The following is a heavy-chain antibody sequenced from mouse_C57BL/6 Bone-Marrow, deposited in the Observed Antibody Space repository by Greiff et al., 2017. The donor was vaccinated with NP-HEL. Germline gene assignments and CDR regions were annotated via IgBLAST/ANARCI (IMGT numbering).Heavy chain of an antibody. Sequence: QVQLQQSGAELARPGASVKMSCKASGYSLTSYGISWVQQRTGQGLEWIGEIYPRSGNTYYNEKFKGKATLTADKSSSTAYIELRSLTSEDSAVYFCARYSDGYYCGYLDYWGQGTTVTVSS. CDR2: IYPRSGNT. CDR1: GYSLTSYG. J-gene: IGHJ2*01. V-gene: IGHV1-81*01. CDR3: ARYSDGYYCGYLDY. D-gene: IGHD2-3*01.